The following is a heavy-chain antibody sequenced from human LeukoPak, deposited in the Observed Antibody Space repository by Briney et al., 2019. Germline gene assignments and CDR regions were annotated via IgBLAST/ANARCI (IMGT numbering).Heavy chain of an antibody. CDR3: ARAAGWFDP. J-gene: IGHJ5*02. Sequence: GGSLRLSCAASGFTFSSYAMSWIRQAPGKGLEWVSYISSSSNNIHYANSVRGRFTISRDNAKNSVYLQMNSLRAEDTAIYYCARAAGWFDPWGQGTLVIVSS. V-gene: IGHV3-48*04. CDR2: ISSSSNNI. CDR1: GFTFSSYA.